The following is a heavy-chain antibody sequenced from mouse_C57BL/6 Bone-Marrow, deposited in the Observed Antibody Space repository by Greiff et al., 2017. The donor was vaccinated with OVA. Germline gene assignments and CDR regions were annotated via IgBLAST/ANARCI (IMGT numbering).Heavy chain of an antibody. D-gene: IGHD1-1*01. CDR2: IYPRSGNT. Sequence: VKLMESGAELARPGASVKLSCKASGYTFTSYGISWVKQRTGQGLEWIGEIYPRSGNTYYNEKFKGKATLTADKSSSTAYMELRSLTSEDSAVYFCATIYYYGSSWFAYWGQGTLVTVSA. J-gene: IGHJ3*01. V-gene: IGHV1-81*01. CDR1: GYTFTSYG. CDR3: ATIYYYGSSWFAY.